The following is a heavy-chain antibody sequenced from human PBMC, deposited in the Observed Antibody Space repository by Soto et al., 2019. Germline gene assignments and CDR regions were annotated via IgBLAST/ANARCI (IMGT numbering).Heavy chain of an antibody. Sequence: GESLKISCKGSGYAFTNYWIGWVRQMPGKGLEWMGIIYPGDSDTKYNPSFQGQVTISADKSITTTYLRWTSLKASDTAIYYCAASIFYYGMDVWGQGTTVTVSS. CDR3: AASIFYYGMDV. CDR2: IYPGDSDT. J-gene: IGHJ6*02. CDR1: GYAFTNYW. V-gene: IGHV5-51*01.